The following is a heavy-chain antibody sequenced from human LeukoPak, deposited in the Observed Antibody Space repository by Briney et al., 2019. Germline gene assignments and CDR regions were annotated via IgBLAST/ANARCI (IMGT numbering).Heavy chain of an antibody. V-gene: IGHV1-2*02. CDR1: GYTFTGYY. J-gene: IGHJ4*02. CDR2: INPNSGVT. D-gene: IGHD6-19*01. Sequence: ASVKVSCKASGYTFTGYYMHWVRQAPGQGLEWMGWINPNSGVTNYAQKFQGRVTMTRDTSISTAYMELSRLRSDDTAVYYCAILAVAGPIDYWGQGTLVTVSS. CDR3: AILAVAGPIDY.